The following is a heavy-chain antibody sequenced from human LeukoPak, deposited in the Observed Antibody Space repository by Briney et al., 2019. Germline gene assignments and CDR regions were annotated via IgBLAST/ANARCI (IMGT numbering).Heavy chain of an antibody. CDR1: GFTFSSYA. CDR3: AKNDYDSNAFDI. CDR2: ISYDGSNK. V-gene: IGHV3-30-3*02. Sequence: PGGSLRLSCAASGFTFSSYAMHWVRQAPGKGLEWVAVISYDGSNKYYADSVKGRFTISRDNSKNTLYLQMNSLRAEDTAVYYCAKNDYDSNAFDIWGQGTMVTVSS. D-gene: IGHD3-22*01. J-gene: IGHJ3*02.